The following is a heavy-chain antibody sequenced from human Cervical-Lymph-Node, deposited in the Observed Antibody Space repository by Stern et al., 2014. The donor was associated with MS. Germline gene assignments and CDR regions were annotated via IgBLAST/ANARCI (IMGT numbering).Heavy chain of an antibody. D-gene: IGHD6-13*01. V-gene: IGHV1-2*06. CDR1: GYSFTDFN. CDR3: ATHGGSSFQMGV. CDR2: ISPTTGGA. J-gene: IGHJ6*02. Sequence: QVQLVQSGAEVKKPGASVKVSCKASGYSFTDFNTHWVRQAPGQGLEWMGRISPTTGGARYAEKFQGRVPMTRDTSITTAYMELDRLTSDDTAVYYCATHGGSSFQMGVWGQGTTVTVSS.